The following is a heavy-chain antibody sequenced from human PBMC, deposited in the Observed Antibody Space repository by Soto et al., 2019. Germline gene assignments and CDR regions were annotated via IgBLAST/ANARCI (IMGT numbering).Heavy chain of an antibody. D-gene: IGHD3-3*01. CDR3: ARGYFYFGTGYYETWFHP. CDR2: INPSGGST. J-gene: IGHJ5*02. Sequence: ASVKVSCKASGYTFTSYYMHWVRQAPGQGLEWMGIINPSGGSTSYAQKFQGRVTMTRDTSTSTAYMELRSLRSDDTAVYYCARGYFYFGTGYYETWFHPWGEGTLVTVS. CDR1: GYTFTSYY. V-gene: IGHV1-46*01.